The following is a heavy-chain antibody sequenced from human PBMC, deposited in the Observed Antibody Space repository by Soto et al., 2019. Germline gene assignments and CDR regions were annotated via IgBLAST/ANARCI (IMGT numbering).Heavy chain of an antibody. CDR3: ARGGLEYSSSSSLVY. V-gene: IGHV1-2*04. D-gene: IGHD6-6*01. CDR2: INPNSGGT. CDR1: GYTFTGYY. Sequence: QVQLVQSGAEVKKPGASVKVSCKASGYTFTGYYMHWVRQAPGQGLEWMGWINPNSGGTNYAQKFQGCVTMTRDTSISTAYMELSRLRSDDTAVYYCARGGLEYSSSSSLVYWGQGTLVTVSS. J-gene: IGHJ4*02.